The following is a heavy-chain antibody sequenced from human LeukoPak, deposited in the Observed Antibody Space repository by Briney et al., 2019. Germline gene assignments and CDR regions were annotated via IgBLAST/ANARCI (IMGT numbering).Heavy chain of an antibody. CDR3: AGDSSSWFNWFDP. D-gene: IGHD6-13*01. J-gene: IGHJ5*02. V-gene: IGHV1-18*01. Sequence: ASVTVSCKASGYTFTSYGISWVRQAPGQGLEWMGWISAYNGNTNYAQKLQGRVTMTTDTSTSTAYMELRSLRSDDTAVYYCAGDSSSWFNWFDPWGQGTLVTVSS. CDR1: GYTFTSYG. CDR2: ISAYNGNT.